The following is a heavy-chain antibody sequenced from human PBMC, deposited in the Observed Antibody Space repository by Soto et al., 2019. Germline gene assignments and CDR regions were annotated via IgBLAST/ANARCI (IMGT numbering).Heavy chain of an antibody. V-gene: IGHV4-39*01. CDR3: ASDYSSSWSPYFDY. Sequence: SETLSLTCTVSGGSISSSSYYWGWIRQPPGKGLEWIGSIYYSGSTYYNPSLKSRVTISVDTSKNQFSLKLSSVTAADTAVYYCASDYSSSWSPYFDYWGQGTLVTVSS. D-gene: IGHD6-13*01. CDR1: GGSISSSSYY. J-gene: IGHJ4*02. CDR2: IYYSGST.